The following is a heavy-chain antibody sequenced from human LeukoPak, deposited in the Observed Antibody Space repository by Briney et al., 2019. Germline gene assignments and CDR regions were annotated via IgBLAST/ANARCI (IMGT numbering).Heavy chain of an antibody. CDR1: GGSFSGYY. D-gene: IGHD3-3*01. CDR3: ARAPQIGYDFWSGYYTHEYYYYGMDV. V-gene: IGHV4-34*01. Sequence: SETLSLTCAVYGGSFSGYYWSWIRQPPGKGLEWMGEINHSGSTNYNPSLKSRVTISVDTSKNQFSLKLSSVTAADTAVYYCARAPQIGYDFWSGYYTHEYYYYGMDVWGQGTTVTVSS. J-gene: IGHJ6*02. CDR2: INHSGST.